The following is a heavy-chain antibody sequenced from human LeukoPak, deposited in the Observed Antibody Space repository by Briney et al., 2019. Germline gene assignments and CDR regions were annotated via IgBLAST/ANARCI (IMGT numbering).Heavy chain of an antibody. CDR3: ARLTYYDFWSGYNYAFDI. CDR1: GGTFISYA. V-gene: IGHV1-69*13. D-gene: IGHD3-3*01. CDR2: IIPIFGTA. J-gene: IGHJ3*02. Sequence: SVKVSCKASGGTFISYAISWVRQAPGQGLEWMGGIIPIFGTANYAQKFQGRVTITADESTSTAYMELSRLRSDDTAVYYCARLTYYDFWSGYNYAFDIWGQGTMVTVSS.